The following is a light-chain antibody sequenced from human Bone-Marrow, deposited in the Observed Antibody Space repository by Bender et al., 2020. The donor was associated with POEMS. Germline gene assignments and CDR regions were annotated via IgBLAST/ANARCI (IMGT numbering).Light chain of an antibody. Sequence: SYVLTQPPSVSVAPGQTAWVTCAGDTIGINSVHWYQHKPGQAPVLVVYDDSDRPSEIPARFSGSSSGTMVTLTISGAQVEDEADYYCYSTDSSGDHRVFGGGTKLTVL. CDR1: TIGINS. J-gene: IGLJ3*02. CDR2: DDS. CDR3: YSTDSSGDHRV. V-gene: IGLV3-10*01.